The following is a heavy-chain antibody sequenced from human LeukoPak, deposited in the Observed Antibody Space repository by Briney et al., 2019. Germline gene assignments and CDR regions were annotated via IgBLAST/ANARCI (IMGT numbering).Heavy chain of an antibody. CDR3: ASNVAVAGAFDV. V-gene: IGHV1-8*01. J-gene: IGHJ3*01. CDR1: GYTFTSYD. CDR2: MNPNSGNT. D-gene: IGHD6-19*01. Sequence: ASVKVSCKASGYTFTSYDINWVRQATGQGLEWMGWMNPNSGNTGYAQKFQGRVTMTRNTSISTAYVELSSLRSEDTAVYYCASNVAVAGAFDVWGQGTMVTVSS.